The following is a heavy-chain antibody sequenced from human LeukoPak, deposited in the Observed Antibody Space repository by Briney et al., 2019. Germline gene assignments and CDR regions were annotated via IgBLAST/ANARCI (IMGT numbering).Heavy chain of an antibody. CDR3: ARGGYYDSSGYYYGRNYFDY. D-gene: IGHD3-22*01. CDR1: GFTVSSNY. CDR2: IYSGGST. Sequence: GGSLRLSCAASGFTVSSNYMSWVRQAPGKGLEWVSVIYSGGSTYYADSVKGRFTISRDNSKNTLYLQMNSLRAEDTAVYYCARGGYYDSSGYYYGRNYFDYWGQGTLVTVSS. J-gene: IGHJ4*02. V-gene: IGHV3-66*01.